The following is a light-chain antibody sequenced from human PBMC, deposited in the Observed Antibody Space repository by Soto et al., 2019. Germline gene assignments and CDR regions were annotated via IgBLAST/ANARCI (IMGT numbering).Light chain of an antibody. CDR1: QSVSSN. V-gene: IGKV3-15*01. J-gene: IGKJ1*01. Sequence: EIVMTQSPATLSVSPGERATLSCRASQSVSSNLAWYQQKPGQAPRLLIYATSTRATGIPARFSGSGSGTEFTLTISSLQSEDFAVYYCQQSNPWPPWTFGQGTKVEIK. CDR3: QQSNPWPPWT. CDR2: ATS.